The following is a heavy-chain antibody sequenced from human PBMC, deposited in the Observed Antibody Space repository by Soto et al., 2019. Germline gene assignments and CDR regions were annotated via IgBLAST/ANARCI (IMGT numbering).Heavy chain of an antibody. Sequence: HPGCSLRLCCAASGFTFTNYAMNMVRQAPGKGLEWVSTITGGGGGRTNYADSVKGRFTISRDNSKNTLYLQMNSLRAEDTAVYYCAKQPASIRTFDYWGQGALVTVSS. CDR3: AKQPASIRTFDY. CDR1: GFTFTNYA. CDR2: ITGGGGGRT. J-gene: IGHJ4*02. V-gene: IGHV3-23*01. D-gene: IGHD2-2*01.